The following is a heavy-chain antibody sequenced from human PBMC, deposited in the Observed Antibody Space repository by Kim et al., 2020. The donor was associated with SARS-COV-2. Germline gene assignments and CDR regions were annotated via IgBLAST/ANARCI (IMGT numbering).Heavy chain of an antibody. CDR2: IDPSDSYT. D-gene: IGHD6-13*01. CDR1: GYSFTSYW. J-gene: IGHJ6*02. Sequence: GESLKISCKGSGYSFTSYWISWVRQMPGKGLEWMGRIDPSDSYTNYSPSFQGHVTISADKSISTAYLQWSSLKASDTAMYYCARSGYSSNFWYYGMDVWGQGTTVTVSS. V-gene: IGHV5-10-1*01. CDR3: ARSGYSSNFWYYGMDV.